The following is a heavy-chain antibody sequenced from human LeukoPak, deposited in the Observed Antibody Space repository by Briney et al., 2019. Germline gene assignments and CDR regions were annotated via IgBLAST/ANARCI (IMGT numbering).Heavy chain of an antibody. Sequence: SETLSLTCAVSGGSISSSNWWSWVRQPPGKGLEWIGEIYHSGSTNYNPSLKSRVTISVDKSKNQFSLKLSSVTAADMAVYYCARDENYYDSSVNAFDIWGQGTMVTVSS. D-gene: IGHD3-22*01. CDR2: IYHSGST. CDR1: GGSISSSNW. J-gene: IGHJ3*02. CDR3: ARDENYYDSSVNAFDI. V-gene: IGHV4-4*02.